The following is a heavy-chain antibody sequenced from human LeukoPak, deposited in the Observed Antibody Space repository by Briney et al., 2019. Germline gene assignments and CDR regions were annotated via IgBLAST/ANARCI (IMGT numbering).Heavy chain of an antibody. CDR2: ISYEGSNE. Sequence: PGGSLRLSCTTSGFIFSNYAMHWVRQAPGKGMEWVAVISYEGSNEDYGDYVRGRFTISRDNSKDTLYLQMNSLRLEDTAVYYCVRDSSESGRLDSWGQGTLVTVSS. J-gene: IGHJ4*02. CDR3: VRDSSESGRLDS. V-gene: IGHV3-30*04. CDR1: GFIFSNYA. D-gene: IGHD3-10*01.